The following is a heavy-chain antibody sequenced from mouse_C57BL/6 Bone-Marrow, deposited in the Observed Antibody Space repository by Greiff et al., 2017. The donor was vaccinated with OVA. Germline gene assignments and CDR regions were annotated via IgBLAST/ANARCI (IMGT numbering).Heavy chain of an antibody. D-gene: IGHD1-1*01. CDR3: AWKIITWYFDV. V-gene: IGHV1-62-2*01. J-gene: IGHJ1*03. CDR1: GYTFTEYT. Sequence: QVQLKQSGAELVKPGASVKLSCKASGYTFTEYTIHWVKQRSGQGLEWIGWFYPGSGSIKYNEKFKGKATLTVDKSSSTAYMELRSLTSEDSAVYYCAWKIITWYFDVWGTGTTVTVSS. CDR2: FYPGSGSI.